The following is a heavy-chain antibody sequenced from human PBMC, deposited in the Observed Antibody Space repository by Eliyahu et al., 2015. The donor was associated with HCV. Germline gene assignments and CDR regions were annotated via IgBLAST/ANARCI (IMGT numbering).Heavy chain of an antibody. CDR3: ARGSDRYSSSWEGWFDP. CDR1: GGSISSSSYY. Sequence: QLQLQESGPGLVKPSETLSLTCTVSGGSISSSSYYWGWIRQPPGKGLEWIGSIYYSGSTYYNPSLKSRVTISVDTSKNQFSLKLSSVTAADTAVYYCARGSDRYSSSWEGWFDPWGQGTLVTVSS. J-gene: IGHJ5*02. D-gene: IGHD6-13*01. V-gene: IGHV4-39*01. CDR2: IYYSGST.